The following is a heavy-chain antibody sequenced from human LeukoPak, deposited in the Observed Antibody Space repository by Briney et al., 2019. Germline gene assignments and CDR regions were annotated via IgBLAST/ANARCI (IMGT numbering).Heavy chain of an antibody. J-gene: IGHJ5*02. Sequence: SQTLSLTCAVSGGSISSGGYSWSWIRQPPGKGLEWIGYIYHSGSTYYNPSLKSRVTISVDRSKNQFSLKLSSVTAADTAVDYCARVNDYTGVDPWGQGTLVTVSS. CDR3: ARVNDYTGVDP. D-gene: IGHD4-4*01. CDR2: IYHSGST. V-gene: IGHV4-30-2*01. CDR1: GGSISSGGYS.